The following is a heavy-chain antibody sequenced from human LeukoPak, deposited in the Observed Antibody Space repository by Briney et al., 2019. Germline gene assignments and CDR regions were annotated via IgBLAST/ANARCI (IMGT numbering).Heavy chain of an antibody. CDR2: IKKDGSEK. D-gene: IGHD5-18*01. CDR3: ARDLSGVTGYTYGRGIDY. J-gene: IGHJ4*02. Sequence: GESLRLSCAASGFTFTTYWMSWVRQAPGKGLEWVANIKKDGSEKYYVDSAKGRFTISRDNAKTSLYLQMNSLRAEDTAVYYCARDLSGVTGYTYGRGIDYWGQGTLVTVSS. CDR1: GFTFTTYW. V-gene: IGHV3-7*01.